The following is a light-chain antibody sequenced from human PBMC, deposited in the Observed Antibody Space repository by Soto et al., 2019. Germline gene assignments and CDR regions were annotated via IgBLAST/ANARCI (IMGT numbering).Light chain of an antibody. CDR3: QQYNDNCT. Sequence: DIKMTQSPSTLSASVGDRVTITCRASQSISSWLAWYQQKPGTAPKLLIYKASTLQSGVPSRFSGSGSGTEFTLTIISLQPYDSATYYCQQYNDNCTFGQGNKVEIK. V-gene: IGKV1-5*03. CDR2: KAS. J-gene: IGKJ1*01. CDR1: QSISSW.